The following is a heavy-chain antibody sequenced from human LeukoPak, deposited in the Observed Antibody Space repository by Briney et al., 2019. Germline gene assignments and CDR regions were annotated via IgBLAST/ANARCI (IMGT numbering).Heavy chain of an antibody. D-gene: IGHD5-18*01. CDR2: IYYSGST. Sequence: PSETLSLTCTVSGGSISSSSYYWGWIRQPPGKGLEWIGSIYYSGSTYYNPSLKSRVTISVDTSKNQFSLKLSSVTAADTAVYYCASDTAMATSAFDIWGQGTMVTVSS. CDR3: ASDTAMATSAFDI. J-gene: IGHJ3*02. V-gene: IGHV4-39*07. CDR1: GGSISSSSYY.